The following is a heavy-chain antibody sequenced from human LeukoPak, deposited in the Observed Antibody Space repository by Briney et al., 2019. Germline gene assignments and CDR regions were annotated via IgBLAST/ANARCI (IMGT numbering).Heavy chain of an antibody. J-gene: IGHJ3*02. CDR2: IYHSGST. CDR1: GGSISSGGYY. Sequence: SQTLSLTCTVSGGSISSGGYYWSWIRQPPGKGLEWIGYIYHSGSTYYNPSLKSRVTISVDRSKNQFSLKLSSVTAADTAVYYCARDPYRPNRHGTIFGVHHLGAFDIWGQGTMVTVSS. V-gene: IGHV4-30-2*01. CDR3: ARDPYRPNRHGTIFGVHHLGAFDI. D-gene: IGHD3-3*01.